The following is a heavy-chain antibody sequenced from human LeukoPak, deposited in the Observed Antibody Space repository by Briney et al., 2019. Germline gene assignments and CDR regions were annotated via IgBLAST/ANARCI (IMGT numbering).Heavy chain of an antibody. CDR1: GFTFSSYA. D-gene: IGHD6-13*01. CDR2: IRGSGGST. Sequence: GGSLRLSCAASGFTFSSYAMSWVRQAPGKGLEWVSAIRGSGGSTYYADSVKGRFTISRDNSKNTLDLQMNSLRAEDTAVYYCAKSGQYSSSWDVPPPPTEQYFQHWGQGTLVTVS. V-gene: IGHV3-23*01. J-gene: IGHJ1*01. CDR3: AKSGQYSSSWDVPPPPTEQYFQH.